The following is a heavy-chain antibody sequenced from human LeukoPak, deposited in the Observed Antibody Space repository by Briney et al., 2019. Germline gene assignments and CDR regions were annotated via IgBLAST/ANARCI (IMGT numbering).Heavy chain of an antibody. CDR2: ISSSSSYI. CDR3: AREIGSSWTHAFDI. CDR1: GFIFSSYS. D-gene: IGHD2-15*01. Sequence: GGSLRLSCAASGFIFSSYSMNWVRQAPGKGLEWVSAISSSSSYIYYADSVKGRFTISRDNAKNSLYLQMNSLRAEDTAVYYCAREIGSSWTHAFDIWGQGTMVTVSS. J-gene: IGHJ3*02. V-gene: IGHV3-21*01.